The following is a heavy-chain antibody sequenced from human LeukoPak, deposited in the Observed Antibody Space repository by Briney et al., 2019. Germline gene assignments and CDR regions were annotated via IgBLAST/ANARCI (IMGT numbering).Heavy chain of an antibody. J-gene: IGHJ3*02. V-gene: IGHV3-66*01. CDR2: IYSGGST. CDR3: ARDEAAEDAFDI. D-gene: IGHD6-13*01. CDR1: GFTFSSYA. Sequence: GGSLRLSCAASGFTFSSYAMSWVRQAPGKGLEWVSVIYSGGSTYYADSVKGRFTISRDNSKNTLYLQMNSLRAEDTAVYYCARDEAAEDAFDIWGQGTMVTVSS.